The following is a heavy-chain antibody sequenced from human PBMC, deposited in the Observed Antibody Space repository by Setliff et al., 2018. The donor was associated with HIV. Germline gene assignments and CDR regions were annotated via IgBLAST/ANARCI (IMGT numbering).Heavy chain of an antibody. CDR3: ARRADRFDL. Sequence: ASVKVSCKASGYALTSYSLTWVRQAPGHGLEWMGWISDYNSNTEYAQKFQGRVTMTKDTSTSTAYMELRSLRPDDTAVYFCARRADRFDLWGQGTLVTVSS. CDR2: ISDYNSNT. V-gene: IGHV1-18*01. J-gene: IGHJ5*02. D-gene: IGHD3-9*01. CDR1: GYALTSYS.